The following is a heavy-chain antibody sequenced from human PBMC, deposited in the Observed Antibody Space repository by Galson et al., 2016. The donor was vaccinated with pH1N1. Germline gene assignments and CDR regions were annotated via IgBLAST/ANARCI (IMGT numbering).Heavy chain of an antibody. CDR2: IKQDGSEK. CDR3: VRDQDYDDSDPSHYYYVLDV. CDR1: GFTFSNYL. V-gene: IGHV3-7*01. Sequence: SLRLSCAASGFTFSNYLMSWVRQAPGKGLEWVANIKQDGSEKYYVDSVKGRFTISRDNAKNSLFLQLNSLRAGDTAVYFCVRDQDYDDSDPSHYYYVLDVWGQGTTVTVSS. J-gene: IGHJ6*02. D-gene: IGHD4-17*01.